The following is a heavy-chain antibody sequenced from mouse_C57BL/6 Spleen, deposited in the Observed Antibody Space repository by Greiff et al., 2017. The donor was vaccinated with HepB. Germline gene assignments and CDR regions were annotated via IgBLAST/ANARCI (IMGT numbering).Heavy chain of an antibody. D-gene: IGHD1-1*01. CDR3: TRSSSYGSMAWFAY. Sequence: VQLQQSGAELVRPGASVTLSCKASGYTFTDYEMHWVKQTPVHGLEWIGAIDPETGGTAYNQKFKGKAILTADKSSSTAYMELRSLTSEDSAVYYCTRSSSYGSMAWFAYWGQGTLVTVSA. CDR2: IDPETGGT. J-gene: IGHJ3*01. V-gene: IGHV1-15*01. CDR1: GYTFTDYE.